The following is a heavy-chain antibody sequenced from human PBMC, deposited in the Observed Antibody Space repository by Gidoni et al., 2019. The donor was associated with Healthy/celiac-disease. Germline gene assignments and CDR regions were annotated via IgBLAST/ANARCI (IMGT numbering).Heavy chain of an antibody. V-gene: IGHV3-73*02. CDR1: GFTFSGSA. J-gene: IGHJ3*02. D-gene: IGHD3-10*01. CDR3: TRPYYGSGRGAFDI. CDR2: IRSKANSYAT. Sequence: EVQLVESGGGLVQPGGSLKLSCAASGFTFSGSAMHWVRQASGKGLEWVGRIRSKANSYATAYAASVKGRFTISRDDSKNTAYLQMNSLKTEDTAVYYCTRPYYGSGRGAFDIWGQGTMVTVSS.